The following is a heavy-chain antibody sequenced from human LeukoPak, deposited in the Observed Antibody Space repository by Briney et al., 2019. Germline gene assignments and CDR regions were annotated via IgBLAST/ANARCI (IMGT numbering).Heavy chain of an antibody. D-gene: IGHD6-19*01. CDR1: GFTFSSYA. J-gene: IGHJ4*02. CDR3: AKEAVAAPGYYFDY. CDR2: ISCSGGST. Sequence: GGSLRLSCAASGFTFSSYAMSGVRQAPGKGLEWVSAISCSGGSTYYADSVKGRFTISRDNSKNTMYLQMNSLRAEDTAVYYCAKEAVAAPGYYFDYWGQGTLVTVSS. V-gene: IGHV3-23*01.